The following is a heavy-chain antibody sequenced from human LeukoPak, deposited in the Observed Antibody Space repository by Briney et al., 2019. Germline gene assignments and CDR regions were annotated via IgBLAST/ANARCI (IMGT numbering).Heavy chain of an antibody. Sequence: AGPTLVKPTQTLTLTCTFSWFSLSTSGVGGGWIRQPPGKALEWLALIYWDDDKSYSPSLKSRLTITKDTSKNQVVLTMTNMEPVDTATYYCAHIPFYDILTGYYHFAYWGQGTLVTVSS. CDR1: WFSLSTSGVG. J-gene: IGHJ4*02. D-gene: IGHD3-9*01. CDR2: IYWDDDK. V-gene: IGHV2-5*02. CDR3: AHIPFYDILTGYYHFAY.